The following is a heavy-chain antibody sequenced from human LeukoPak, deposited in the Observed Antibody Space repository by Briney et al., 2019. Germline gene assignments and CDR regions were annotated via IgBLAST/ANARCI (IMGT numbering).Heavy chain of an antibody. J-gene: IGHJ5*02. CDR3: ARVSCSRTSCYDTRWFDP. D-gene: IGHD2-2*01. Sequence: TGGSLRLSCAGSGFTFSNYEMNWVRQAPGKGLEWVAYISYSGGTVWYADSVKGRFTISRDNTKNSVFLQMDSLRGDDTAVYYCARVSCSRTSCYDTRWFDPWGQGTLVTVSS. V-gene: IGHV3-48*03. CDR2: ISYSGGTV. CDR1: GFTFSNYE.